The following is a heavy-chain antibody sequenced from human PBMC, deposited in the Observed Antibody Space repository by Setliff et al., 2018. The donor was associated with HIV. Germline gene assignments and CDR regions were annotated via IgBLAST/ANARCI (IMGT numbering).Heavy chain of an antibody. CDR1: GDSISSGGYY. V-gene: IGHV4-31*03. J-gene: IGHJ6*03. D-gene: IGHD3-16*02. CDR2: IYYSGST. Sequence: SETLSLTCTVSGDSISSGGYYWSWIRQQPGKGLEWIGYIYYSGSTYYNPSLKIRVTISVDTSKNQLSLKLSSVTAADTAVYYCARGYPVSYYYYMDVWGKGTTVTVSS. CDR3: ARGYPVSYYYYMDV.